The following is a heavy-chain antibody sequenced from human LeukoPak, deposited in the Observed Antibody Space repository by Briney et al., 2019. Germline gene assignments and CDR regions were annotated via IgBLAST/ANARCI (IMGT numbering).Heavy chain of an antibody. CDR3: ARKGDYYDSSGYYDYFDY. J-gene: IGHJ4*02. D-gene: IGHD3-22*01. CDR2: IIPIFGTA. Sequence: PVKVSCKASGGTFSSYAISWVRQAPGQGLEWMGGIIPIFGTANYAQKFQGRVTITTDESTSTAYMELSSLRSEDTAVYYCARKGDYYDSSGYYDYFDYWGQGTLVTVSS. V-gene: IGHV1-69*05. CDR1: GGTFSSYA.